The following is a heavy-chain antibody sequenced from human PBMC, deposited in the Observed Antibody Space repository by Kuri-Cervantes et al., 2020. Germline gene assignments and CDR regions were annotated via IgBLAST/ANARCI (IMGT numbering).Heavy chain of an antibody. V-gene: IGHV4-4*07. CDR3: ARGKGYYVRYYYYYMDV. J-gene: IGHJ6*03. CDR1: GGSISSYF. CDR2: IYTSGST. D-gene: IGHD3-22*01. Sequence: GSLRLSCTVSGGSISSYFCCWIRQPAGKGLEWIGRIYTSGSTNYNPSLKSRVTISVDTSKNQFSLKLSSVTAADTAVYYCARGKGYYVRYYYYYMDVWGKGTTVTVSS.